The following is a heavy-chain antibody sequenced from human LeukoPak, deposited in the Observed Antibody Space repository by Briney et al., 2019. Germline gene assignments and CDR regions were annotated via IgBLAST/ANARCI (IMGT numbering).Heavy chain of an antibody. CDR2: ISATGGYT. Sequence: GGSLRLXCAASGFTFTSYVMSWVRQAPGKGLEWVSTISATGGYTYYADSVKGRFTISRDNSKNTLYLQMNGLRAEDTAVYYCAKDSWEVGATAEIDYWGQGNLVTVSS. CDR3: AKDSWEVGATAEIDY. D-gene: IGHD1-26*01. CDR1: GFTFTSYV. V-gene: IGHV3-23*01. J-gene: IGHJ4*02.